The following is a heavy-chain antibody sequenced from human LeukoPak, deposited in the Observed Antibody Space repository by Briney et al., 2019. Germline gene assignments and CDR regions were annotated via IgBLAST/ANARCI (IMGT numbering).Heavy chain of an antibody. CDR2: INSDGSST. CDR1: GFTFSSYW. J-gene: IGHJ3*02. V-gene: IGHV3-74*01. D-gene: IGHD2-2*01. Sequence: GGSLRLSCAASGFTFSSYWMHWVRQAPGKGLMWVSRINSDGSSTSYADSVKGRFTIPRDNAKNTLYLQMNSLRAEDTAVYYCARDIWGYCSSTSCYEGAFDIWGQGTMVTVSS. CDR3: ARDIWGYCSSTSCYEGAFDI.